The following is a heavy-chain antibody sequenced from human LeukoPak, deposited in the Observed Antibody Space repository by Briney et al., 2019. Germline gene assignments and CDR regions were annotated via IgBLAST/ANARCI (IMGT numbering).Heavy chain of an antibody. D-gene: IGHD6-13*01. Sequence: GASVKVSCKASGYTFTGYYMHWVRQAPGQGLEWMGWINPNSGGTNYAQKFQGRVTMTRDTSISTAYMEPSRLRSDDTAVYYCARAAGYSSSYGMDVWGQGTTVTVSS. CDR1: GYTFTGYY. J-gene: IGHJ6*02. CDR2: INPNSGGT. CDR3: ARAAGYSSSYGMDV. V-gene: IGHV1-2*02.